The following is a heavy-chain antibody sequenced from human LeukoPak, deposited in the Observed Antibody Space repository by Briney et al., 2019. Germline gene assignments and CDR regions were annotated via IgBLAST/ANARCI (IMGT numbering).Heavy chain of an antibody. CDR3: ARRIVVVPAGGHIVATMGWAFDI. Sequence: ASVKVSCKASGYSFTSYGISWVRQAPGQGLEWMGGIIPIFGTANYAQKFQGRVTITADESTSTAYMELSSLRSEDTAVYYCARRIVVVPAGGHIVATMGWAFDIWGQGTMVTVSS. D-gene: IGHD2-2*01. V-gene: IGHV1-69*13. J-gene: IGHJ3*02. CDR1: GYSFTSYG. CDR2: IIPIFGTA.